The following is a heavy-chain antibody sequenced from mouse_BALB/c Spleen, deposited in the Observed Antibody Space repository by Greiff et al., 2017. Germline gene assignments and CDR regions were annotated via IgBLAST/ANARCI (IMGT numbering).Heavy chain of an antibody. D-gene: IGHD1-1*02. CDR2: INSNGGST. Sequence: EVQLVESGGGLVQPGGSLKLSCAASGFTFSSYGMSWVRQTPDKRLELVATINSNGGSTYYPDSVKGRFTISRDNAKNTLYLQMSSLKSEDTAMYYCARDLLLYYFDDWGQGTTLTVSS. CDR3: ARDLLLYYFDD. V-gene: IGHV5-6-3*01. J-gene: IGHJ2*01. CDR1: GFTFSSYG.